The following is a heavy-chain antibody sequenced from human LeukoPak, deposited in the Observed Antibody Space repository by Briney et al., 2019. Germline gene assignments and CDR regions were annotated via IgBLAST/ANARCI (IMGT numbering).Heavy chain of an antibody. V-gene: IGHV3-74*01. J-gene: IGHJ4*02. CDR1: GFTFSNDW. D-gene: IGHD3-10*01. CDR2: ISSDGSTA. Sequence: GGSLRLSCAASGFTFSNDWMHWVRQAPGKGLVWVSRISSDGSTATYADSVKGRFTISRDNAKNTLYLQMNSLRAEDTAIYYCARVMYYYASGSLVVYYFDSWGQGTLVTVSS. CDR3: ARVMYYYASGSLVVYYFDS.